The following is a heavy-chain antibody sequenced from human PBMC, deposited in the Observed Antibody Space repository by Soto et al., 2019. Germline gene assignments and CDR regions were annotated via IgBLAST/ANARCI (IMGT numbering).Heavy chain of an antibody. CDR2: IYYSGST. CDR3: ARSNSGYYKWFDP. J-gene: IGHJ5*02. V-gene: IGHV4-39*01. D-gene: IGHD3-22*01. Sequence: PSETLSLTCTVSGGSISSSSYYWGWIRQPPGKGLEWIGSIYYSGSTYYNPSLKSRVTISVDTSKNQFSLKLNSVTAADTAVYYCARSNSGYYKWFDPWGQGTLVTVSS. CDR1: GGSISSSSYY.